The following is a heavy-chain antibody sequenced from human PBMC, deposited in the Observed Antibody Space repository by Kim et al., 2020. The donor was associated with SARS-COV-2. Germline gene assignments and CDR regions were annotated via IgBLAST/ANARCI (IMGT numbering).Heavy chain of an antibody. CDR1: GFTFSSYA. J-gene: IGHJ6*02. Sequence: GGSLRLSCAASGFTFSSYALAWVRQGPGKGLEWVSGISGSGGSTYYVDSVKGRFTISRDNSKNTLYLQMNSLRADDTAVYFCAKLHGAVVTPRKYFNNGMDVWGQGTTVTMSS. D-gene: IGHD2-21*02. CDR3: AKLHGAVVTPRKYFNNGMDV. V-gene: IGHV3-23*01. CDR2: ISGSGGST.